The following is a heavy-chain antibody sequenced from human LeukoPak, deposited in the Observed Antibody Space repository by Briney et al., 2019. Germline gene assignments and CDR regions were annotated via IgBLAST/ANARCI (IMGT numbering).Heavy chain of an antibody. CDR2: IYSGGST. Sequence: PGGSLRLSCAASGFTFSSYWMHWVRQAPGKGLEWVSVIYSGGSTYYADSVKGRFTISRDNSKSTLYIQMNSLRAEDTAVYYCARAKPKNMVRGLIMRRESRYYFDYWGQGTPVTVSS. J-gene: IGHJ4*02. D-gene: IGHD3-10*01. CDR3: ARAKPKNMVRGLIMRRESRYYFDY. CDR1: GFTFSSYW. V-gene: IGHV3-53*01.